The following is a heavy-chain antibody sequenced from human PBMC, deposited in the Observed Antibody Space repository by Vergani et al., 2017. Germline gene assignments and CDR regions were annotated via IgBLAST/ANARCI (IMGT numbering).Heavy chain of an antibody. D-gene: IGHD3-16*01. CDR1: GFTLSNYD. J-gene: IGHJ4*02. CDR2: IQFVGSNQ. V-gene: IGHV3-30*02. CDR3: AKHFRGWGIDY. Sequence: QVQLVESGGGVVQRGGSLRLSCATSGFTLSNYDMQWIRQGQGKGLEFVAFIQFVGSNQFYADSVKGRFTLSRDFSKNTLYLQMNSLRTDDTATYYCAKHFRGWGIDYWGQGTQVIVSS.